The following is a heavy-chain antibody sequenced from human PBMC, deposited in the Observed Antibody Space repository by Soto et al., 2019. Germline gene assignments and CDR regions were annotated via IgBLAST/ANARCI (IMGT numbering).Heavy chain of an antibody. V-gene: IGHV4-39*01. CDR1: GGSISSSRYY. J-gene: IGHJ5*02. Sequence: QLQLQESGPGLVKPSETLSLTCTVSGGSISSSRYYWGWIRQPPGKGLEWIGSIYYSGSTYYNPSLKSLVTISVDTSKNQSSLKLSSVTAADTAVYYCARHQSHSSSYVDPWGQGTLVTVSS. D-gene: IGHD6-13*01. CDR2: IYYSGST. CDR3: ARHQSHSSSYVDP.